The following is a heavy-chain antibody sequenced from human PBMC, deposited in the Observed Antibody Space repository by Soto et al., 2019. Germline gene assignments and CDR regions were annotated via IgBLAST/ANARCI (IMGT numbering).Heavy chain of an antibody. CDR3: ARGTYFDY. CDR1: GYIMTTYG. Sequence: QVQLVQSGTEVKKPGASVKVSCKASGYIMTTYGVSWVRQAPGQGLEWVGWISAYNDHTNYAQKFQGRVTMTTDTSTSTAYMELRSLRSDDTAVDYCARGTYFDYWGQGTRVTVSS. V-gene: IGHV1-18*01. J-gene: IGHJ4*02. D-gene: IGHD1-1*01. CDR2: ISAYNDHT.